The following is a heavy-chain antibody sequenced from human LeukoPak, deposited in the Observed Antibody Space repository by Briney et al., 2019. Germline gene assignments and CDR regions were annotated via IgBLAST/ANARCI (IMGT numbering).Heavy chain of an antibody. D-gene: IGHD3-10*01. CDR1: GYTFTGYY. V-gene: IGHV1-2*02. Sequence: ASVKVSCKASGYTFTGYYMHWVRQAPGQGLEWMGWINPNSGGTNYAQKFQGRVTMTRDTSISTAHMELSRLRSDDTAVYYCARAKKKYYYGSGSLNWFDPWGQGTLVTVSS. CDR3: ARAKKKYYYGSGSLNWFDP. CDR2: INPNSGGT. J-gene: IGHJ5*02.